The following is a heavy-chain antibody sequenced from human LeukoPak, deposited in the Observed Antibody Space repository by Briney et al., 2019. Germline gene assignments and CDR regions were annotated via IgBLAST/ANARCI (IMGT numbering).Heavy chain of an antibody. D-gene: IGHD5-18*01. CDR2: INHSGST. V-gene: IGHV4-34*01. CDR3: ASGSGYTYGYPFDS. Sequence: SETLSLTCAVYGGSFSGYYWSWIRQPPGKGLEWIGEINHSGSTNYNPSLKSRVTISVDTSKNQFSLKLSSVTAADTAVYYCASGSGYTYGYPFDSWGQGTLVTVSS. J-gene: IGHJ4*02. CDR1: GGSFSGYY.